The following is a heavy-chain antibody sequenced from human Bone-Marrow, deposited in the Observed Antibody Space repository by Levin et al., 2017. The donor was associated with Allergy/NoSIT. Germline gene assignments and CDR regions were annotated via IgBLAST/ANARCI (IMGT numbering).Heavy chain of an antibody. CDR1: GFIFSSYT. CDR2: ITSGQTYI. D-gene: IGHD3-9*01. Sequence: GGSLRLSCEASGFIFSSYTMNWVRQAPGKGLEWVSCITSGQTYIYYADSLKGRLTISRDDAKNLLYLQINSLRPDDTAVYYCARDVDDSGLTGYGMDVWGHGTTVTVSS. V-gene: IGHV3-21*06. J-gene: IGHJ6*02. CDR3: ARDVDDSGLTGYGMDV.